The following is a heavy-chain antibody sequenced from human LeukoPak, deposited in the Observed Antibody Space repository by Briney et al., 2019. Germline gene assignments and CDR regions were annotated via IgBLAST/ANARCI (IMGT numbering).Heavy chain of an antibody. CDR3: GRVFYSSNWNLFDP. V-gene: IGHV4-59*01. Sequence: SETLSLTCTVSGGSFSSYYWSWIQQPPGKGLEWIGYIYYSGSTNYNPSLKSRVTISVDTSKNQFSLKLTSVTAADTAVYYCGRVFYSSNWNLFDPWGQGTLVTVSS. CDR1: GGSFSSYY. D-gene: IGHD6-13*01. J-gene: IGHJ5*02. CDR2: IYYSGST.